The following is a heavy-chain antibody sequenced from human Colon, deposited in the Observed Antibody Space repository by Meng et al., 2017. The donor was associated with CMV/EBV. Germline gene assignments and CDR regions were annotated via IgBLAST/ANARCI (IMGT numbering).Heavy chain of an antibody. CDR3: ARHPRWREAEGVLNY. CDR1: GVSFVGYY. V-gene: IGHV4-34*01. D-gene: IGHD4-23*01. Sequence: VQLPPWGAVLVKPSDTLALPCAVYGVSFVGYYWSWIRQPPGQGLEWIGEINHSGSTNYNPSLKSRVTISVDTSSSQLSLKLTSVAAADTGVYNCARHPRWREAEGVLNYWGQGTLVTVSS. CDR2: INHSGST. J-gene: IGHJ4*02.